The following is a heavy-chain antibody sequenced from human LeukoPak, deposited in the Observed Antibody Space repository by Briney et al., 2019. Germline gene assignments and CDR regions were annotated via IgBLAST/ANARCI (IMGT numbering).Heavy chain of an antibody. CDR2: VSNDGSDE. Sequence: PGRSLRLSCAAFGFTFSTFGMHWVRQAPCKGLEWVAVVSNDGSDEYDADSVRGRFTISRDTSKNTLYLQMNSLRAEDTAVYYCARTEYCIRGSCYGLAFDVWGQGTMVTVSS. J-gene: IGHJ3*01. D-gene: IGHD2-15*01. CDR3: ARTEYCIRGSCYGLAFDV. CDR1: GFTFSTFG. V-gene: IGHV3-30*03.